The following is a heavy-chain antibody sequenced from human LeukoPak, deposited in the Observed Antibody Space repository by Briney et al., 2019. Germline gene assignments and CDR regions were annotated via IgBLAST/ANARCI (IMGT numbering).Heavy chain of an antibody. CDR1: GYTFTSYS. Sequence: ASVKVSCKASGYTFTSYSINWVRQAPGQGLEWMGWISAYNGNTNYAQKLQGRVTMTTDTSTSTAYMELRSLRSDDTAVYYCAGSLGYCTSNVCYLKYWGQGTLVTVSS. V-gene: IGHV1-18*01. CDR3: AGSLGYCTSNVCYLKY. J-gene: IGHJ4*02. D-gene: IGHD2-8*01. CDR2: ISAYNGNT.